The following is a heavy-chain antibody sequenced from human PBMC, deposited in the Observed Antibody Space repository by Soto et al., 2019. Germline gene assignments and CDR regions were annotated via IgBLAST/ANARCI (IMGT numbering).Heavy chain of an antibody. CDR1: GYTFTGDY. J-gene: IGHJ6*02. D-gene: IGHD6-19*01. V-gene: IGHV1-2*04. Sequence: ASVKVSCKASGYTFTGDYMHWVRQAPGQGLEWMGWINPNSGGTNYAQKFQGWVTMTRDTSISTAYMELSRLRSDDTAVYYCARDIGYSSGWYYYYGMDVWGQGTTVTVSS. CDR3: ARDIGYSSGWYYYYGMDV. CDR2: INPNSGGT.